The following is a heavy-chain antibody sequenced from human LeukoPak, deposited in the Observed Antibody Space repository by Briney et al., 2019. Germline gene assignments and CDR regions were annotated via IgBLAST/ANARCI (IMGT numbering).Heavy chain of an antibody. Sequence: SDTLSLTCAVYGGSFSGYYWSWIRQPPGKGLEWIGELNHSGSTNYNPSLKSRVTISVDTSKNQFSLELSSVTAADTAVYYCARQYSSSWYFDYWGQGTLVTVSS. V-gene: IGHV4-34*01. CDR1: GGSFSGYY. CDR3: ARQYSSSWYFDY. D-gene: IGHD6-13*01. J-gene: IGHJ4*02. CDR2: LNHSGST.